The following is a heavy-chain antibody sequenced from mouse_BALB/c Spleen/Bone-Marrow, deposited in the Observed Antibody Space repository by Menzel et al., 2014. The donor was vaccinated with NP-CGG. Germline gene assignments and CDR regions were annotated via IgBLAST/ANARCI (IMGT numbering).Heavy chain of an antibody. CDR1: GYTFTSYW. CDR3: ARRYGSSYCWYFDV. D-gene: IGHD1-1*01. CDR2: IYPGDGDT. J-gene: IGHJ1*01. Sequence: VQLQQSGAELARPGASVKLSCKASGYTFTSYWMQWVKQRPGQGLEWIGAIYPGDGDTRYTQKFKGKATFTADKSSSTAYMQLSSLAYEDSAVYYCARRYGSSYCWYFDVWGAGTTVTVSS. V-gene: IGHV1-87*01.